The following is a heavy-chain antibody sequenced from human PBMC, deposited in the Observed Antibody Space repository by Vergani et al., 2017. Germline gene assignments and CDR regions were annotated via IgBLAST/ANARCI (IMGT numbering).Heavy chain of an antibody. CDR3: VRDGGRWAGGRCYTEAWDY. Sequence: QVQLVESGGGVVQPGTSLRLSCVVSGFALNRHAMYWVRQAPGKGLEWVVGISFDGTNEYYPDLVKGRFTISRDIAKNTLYLQVRSLRLEDTGVYHCVRDGGRWAGGRCYTEAWDYWGQGTPVTVSS. CDR2: ISFDGTNE. V-gene: IGHV3-30-3*01. D-gene: IGHD2-2*02. J-gene: IGHJ4*02. CDR1: GFALNRHA.